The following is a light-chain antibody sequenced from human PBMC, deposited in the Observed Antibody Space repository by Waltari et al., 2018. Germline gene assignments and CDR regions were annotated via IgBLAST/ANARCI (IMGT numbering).Light chain of an antibody. CDR3: SAWDSSLSAHV. V-gene: IGLV10-54*04. CDR2: RNK. J-gene: IGLJ1*01. Sequence: QAGLTQPPSVSKGLRQTATLTCTGNSNNVGNQGANWLQQHQGHPPKILSDRNKNGPSGISERFSASRSGDTASLTITGLQPEDEADYYCSAWDSSLSAHVFGTGTKVTVL. CDR1: SNNVGNQG.